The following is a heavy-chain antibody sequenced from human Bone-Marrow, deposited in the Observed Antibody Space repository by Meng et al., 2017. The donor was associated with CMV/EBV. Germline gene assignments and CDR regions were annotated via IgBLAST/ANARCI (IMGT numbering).Heavy chain of an antibody. J-gene: IGHJ3*02. CDR1: GFTFDDYA. V-gene: IGHV3-9*03. CDR2: ISWNSGSI. D-gene: IGHD2-2*01. CDR3: AKDRGRGSTSSGYAFDT. Sequence: SLKISCAASGFTFDDYAMDWVWQAPGKGLEWVSGISWNSGSIGYADSVKGRFTISRDNAKNSLYLQMNSLRAVDMALYYCAKDRGRGSTSSGYAFDTWGQGTMVTVSS.